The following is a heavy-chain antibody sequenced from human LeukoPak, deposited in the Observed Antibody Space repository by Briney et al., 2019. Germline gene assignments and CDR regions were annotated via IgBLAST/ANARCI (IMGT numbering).Heavy chain of an antibody. J-gene: IGHJ2*01. CDR3: AKITVVTPFWYFDL. V-gene: IGHV4-59*01. CDR1: GGSISSYY. Sequence: SETLSLTCTVSGGSISSYYWSWIRQPPGKGLEWIGYIYYSGSTNYNPSLKSRVTISVDTSKNQFSLKLSSVTAADTAVYYCAKITVVTPFWYFDLWGRGTLVTVSS. CDR2: IYYSGST. D-gene: IGHD4-23*01.